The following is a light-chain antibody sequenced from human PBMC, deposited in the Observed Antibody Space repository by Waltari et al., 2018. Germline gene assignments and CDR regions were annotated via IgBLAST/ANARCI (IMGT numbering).Light chain of an antibody. V-gene: IGLV8-61*01. CDR3: LMYMGSGIWV. CDR1: SGSITSTSY. J-gene: IGLJ2*01. Sequence: TVVTQEPSLSVYPGGTVTPTCALSSGSITSTSYVSWYRQTPGQAPRTLIYKINSRSAGVPDRFSGSFLGNKAALTITGAQADDESDYYCLMYMGSGIWVFGGGTKVTVL. CDR2: KIN.